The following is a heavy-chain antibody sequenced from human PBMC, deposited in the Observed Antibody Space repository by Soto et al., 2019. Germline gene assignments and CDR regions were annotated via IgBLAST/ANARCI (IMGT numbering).Heavy chain of an antibody. CDR3: ARVGQLFPDLDL. Sequence: QVQLQQWGAGLLKPSETLSLSCSVYGTSFSNSYWSWIRQAPGKGLEWLGEINHTGSTNYNPSPKTRVPVSVEASKKEFSLKLRSVTAADTAVYSCARVGQLFPDLDLWGRGTLVSVSS. V-gene: IGHV4-34*01. D-gene: IGHD3-10*01. J-gene: IGHJ2*01. CDR1: GTSFSNSY. CDR2: INHTGST.